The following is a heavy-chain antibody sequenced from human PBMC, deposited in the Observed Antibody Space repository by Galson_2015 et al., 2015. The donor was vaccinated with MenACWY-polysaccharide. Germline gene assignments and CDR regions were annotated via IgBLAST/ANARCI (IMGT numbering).Heavy chain of an antibody. CDR3: ARSDYCSGDSCFRKYYYYYMDV. Sequence: SLRLSCAASGFTFNIYVMHWVRQTPGKGLEWVAMISYDGSEKNYADSVKGRFTITRDNSKSTLYLQMNSLRPEDAAVYYCARSDYCSGDSCFRKYYYYYMDVWGKGTTVTVSS. CDR2: ISYDGSEK. V-gene: IGHV3-30*04. CDR1: GFTFNIYV. J-gene: IGHJ6*03. D-gene: IGHD2-15*01.